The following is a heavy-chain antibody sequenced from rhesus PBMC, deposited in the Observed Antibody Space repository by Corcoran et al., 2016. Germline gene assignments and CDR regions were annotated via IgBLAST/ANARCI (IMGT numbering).Heavy chain of an antibody. CDR2: VRGSSGST. CDR1: GGSDGSSNW. V-gene: IGHV4-65*01. Sequence: QVQLQESGPGLVKPSETLSLTCAVSGGSDGSSNWWSWIREPPGKGLEWIGYVRGSSGSTYYHPSLNSRVTISTDTSKSHFSLKLSTVTAADTAVYYCAIESYSNYDSWGQGVLVTVSS. J-gene: IGHJ4*01. D-gene: IGHD4-23*01. CDR3: AIESYSNYDS.